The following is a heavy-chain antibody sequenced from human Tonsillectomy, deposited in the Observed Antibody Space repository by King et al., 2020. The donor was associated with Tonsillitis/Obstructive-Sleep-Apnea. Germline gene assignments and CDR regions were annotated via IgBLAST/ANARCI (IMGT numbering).Heavy chain of an antibody. J-gene: IGHJ4*02. CDR2: IDPSDSYT. Sequence: QLVQSGAEVKKPGESLKISCKGSGFGFTIYWIGWVRQMPGKGLEWMGKIDPSDSYTNYSPSFQGHVTISADRSLSTAYLQWSSLEASDTAMYYCARLRRGADTMAKYYLDHWGQGTLVTVSS. CDR1: GFGFTIYW. CDR3: ARLRRGADTMAKYYLDH. V-gene: IGHV5-10-1*01. D-gene: IGHD5-12*01.